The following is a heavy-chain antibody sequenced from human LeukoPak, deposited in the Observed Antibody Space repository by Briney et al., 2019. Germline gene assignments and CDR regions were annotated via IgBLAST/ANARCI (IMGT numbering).Heavy chain of an antibody. J-gene: IGHJ4*02. Sequence: PGGSLRLSCAASGFTFDDYAVHWVRQAPGKGLVWVSYINIDERITGYADSVKGRFTISRDNAKNTLYLQMNSLRVEDTAIYYCFREGGDWGQGTLVTVSS. CDR3: FREGGD. V-gene: IGHV3-74*01. CDR2: INIDERIT. CDR1: GFTFDDYA. D-gene: IGHD3-10*01.